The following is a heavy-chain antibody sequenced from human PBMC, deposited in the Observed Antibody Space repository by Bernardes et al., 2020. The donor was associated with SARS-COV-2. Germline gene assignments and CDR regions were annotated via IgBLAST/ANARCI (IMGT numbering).Heavy chain of an antibody. Sequence: SETLSLTCTVSGGSISSYYWSWIRQPPGKGLEWIGYIYYSGSTNYNPSLKSRVTISVDTSKNQFSLKLSSVTAADTAVYYCATLTTGFDYYYYYYMDVWGKGTTVTVSS. V-gene: IGHV4-59*01. D-gene: IGHD4-4*01. CDR3: ATLTTGFDYYYYYYMDV. J-gene: IGHJ6*03. CDR2: IYYSGST. CDR1: GGSISSYY.